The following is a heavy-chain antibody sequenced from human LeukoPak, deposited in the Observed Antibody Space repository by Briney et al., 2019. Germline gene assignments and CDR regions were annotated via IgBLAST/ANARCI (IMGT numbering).Heavy chain of an antibody. Sequence: GGSLRLSYAASGFTFSSYWMSCVCQAPGKGQKWVSNIKQDGSEKYYVDSVKGRFSICRDNAKNSLYLQMNSLRAEDTAVYYCSRHLGYCSSTSCYTYAFDIWGQGTMVTVSS. J-gene: IGHJ3*02. CDR3: SRHLGYCSSTSCYTYAFDI. CDR2: IKQDGSEK. CDR1: GFTFSSYW. V-gene: IGHV3-7*01. D-gene: IGHD2-2*02.